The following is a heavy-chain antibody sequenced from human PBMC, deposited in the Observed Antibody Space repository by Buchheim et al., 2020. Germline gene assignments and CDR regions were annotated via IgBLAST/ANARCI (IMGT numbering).Heavy chain of an antibody. V-gene: IGHV3-11*01. Sequence: QVQLVESGGGLVKPGGSLRLSCAASGFTFSDYYMSWIRQAPGKGLEWVSYISSSCSTIYYADSVKGRFTISRDNAKKSLYLQMNSLRAEDTAVYYCARHGQIGWELLWMEYYYYGMDVWGQGTT. CDR1: GFTFSDYY. J-gene: IGHJ6*02. CDR3: ARHGQIGWELLWMEYYYYGMDV. D-gene: IGHD2-15*01. CDR2: ISSSCSTI.